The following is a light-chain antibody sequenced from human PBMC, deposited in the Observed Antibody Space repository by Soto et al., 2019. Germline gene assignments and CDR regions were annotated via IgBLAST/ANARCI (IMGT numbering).Light chain of an antibody. CDR2: SAS. CDR1: QDIHVF. V-gene: IGKV1-9*01. CDR3: QKFNNYPLT. Sequence: GDCVTVACGASQDIHVFLAWYQHKPGKAPRLLIDSASTLQSGVPSRFSGRRSGTEFTLTISGLQPEDVATYYCQKFNNYPLTFGPGTKVDFK. J-gene: IGKJ3*01.